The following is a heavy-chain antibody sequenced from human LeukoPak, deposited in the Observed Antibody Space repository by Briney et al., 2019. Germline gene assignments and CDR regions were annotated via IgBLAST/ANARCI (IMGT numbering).Heavy chain of an antibody. CDR1: GGSISSYY. CDR3: ARDGKYYYYGMDV. J-gene: IGHJ6*02. Sequence: SETLSLTCNVSGGSISSYYWSWIRQPPGKGLEWIGYIYYSGSTNYNPSLKSRVTISVDTSKNQFSLKLSSVTAADTAVYYCARDGKYYYYGMDVWGQGTTVTVSS. D-gene: IGHD1-14*01. V-gene: IGHV4-59*01. CDR2: IYYSGST.